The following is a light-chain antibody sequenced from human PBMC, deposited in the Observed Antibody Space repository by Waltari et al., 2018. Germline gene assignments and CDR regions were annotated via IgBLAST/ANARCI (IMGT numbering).Light chain of an antibody. CDR1: QSISSW. V-gene: IGKV1-5*03. Sequence: DIQMTQSPSTLSASVGDRVTITCRASQSISSWLAWYQQKPGKAPKLLIYKASSLESGVPSRFSGSGSGTEFTLTISSLQPDDFATYYCQHFNSFIFGRGTKLEIK. CDR3: QHFNSFI. CDR2: KAS. J-gene: IGKJ2*01.